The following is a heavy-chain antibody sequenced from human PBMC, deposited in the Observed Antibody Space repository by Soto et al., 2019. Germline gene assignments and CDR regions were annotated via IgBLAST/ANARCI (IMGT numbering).Heavy chain of an antibody. V-gene: IGHV3-21*06. CDR3: ARESEDLTSNFDF. CDR1: VFTFTGSS. Sequence: GGSLRLSFAASVFTFTGSSMNWVRQAPGKGLEWVSSISSTTNYIYYGDSMKGRFTISRDNAKNSLYLEMNSLRAEDKAVYYCARESEDLTSNFDFWAQGTLVTVS. J-gene: IGHJ4*02. CDR2: ISSTTNYI.